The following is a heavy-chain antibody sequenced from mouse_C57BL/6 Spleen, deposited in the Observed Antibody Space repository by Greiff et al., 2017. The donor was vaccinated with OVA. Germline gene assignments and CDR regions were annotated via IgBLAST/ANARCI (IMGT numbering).Heavy chain of an antibody. Sequence: VQLQQSGAELVRPGTSVKVSCKASGYAFTNYLIAWVKQRPGQGLEWIGVINPGSGGTNYNEKFKGKATLTADKSSSTAYMQLSSLTSEDSAVYFCARGNDYGGFAYWGQGTLVTVSA. CDR3: ARGNDYGGFAY. CDR1: GYAFTNYL. CDR2: INPGSGGT. D-gene: IGHD2-4*01. J-gene: IGHJ3*01. V-gene: IGHV1-54*01.